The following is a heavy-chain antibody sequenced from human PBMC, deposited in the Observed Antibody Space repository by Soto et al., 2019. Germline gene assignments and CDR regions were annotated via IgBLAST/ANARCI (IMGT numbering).Heavy chain of an antibody. CDR1: GYSFSTYG. J-gene: IGHJ4*02. Sequence: QVLLVQSGAEVKKPGASVQVSCKASGYSFSTYGVSWVRQAPGQGLEWMGWLNTGDGNTAYAQKLQGRITLTTDTSPTTAYMELRSLRSDDTAIYYCASGENYGSAGDVFDHWGQGTLVTVSS. CDR2: LNTGDGNT. D-gene: IGHD3-10*01. CDR3: ASGENYGSAGDVFDH. V-gene: IGHV1-18*04.